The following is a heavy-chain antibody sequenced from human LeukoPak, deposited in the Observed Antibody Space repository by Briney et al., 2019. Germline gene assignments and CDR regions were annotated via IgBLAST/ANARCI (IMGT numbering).Heavy chain of an antibody. Sequence: SETLSLTCAVYGGSFSGYYWSWIRQPPGKGLEWIGEINHSGSTNYHPSLKSRVTISVDTSKNRFSLKLSSVTAADTAVYYCARGPLSITIFGVVPPRFDPWGQGTLVTVSS. CDR3: ARGPLSITIFGVVPPRFDP. D-gene: IGHD3-3*01. CDR1: GGSFSGYY. V-gene: IGHV4-34*01. J-gene: IGHJ5*02. CDR2: INHSGST.